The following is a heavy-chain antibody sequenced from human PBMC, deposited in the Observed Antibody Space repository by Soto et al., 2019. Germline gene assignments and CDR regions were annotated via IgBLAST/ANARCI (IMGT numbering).Heavy chain of an antibody. Sequence: QVQLVQSGAEVKKPGSSVKVSCKASGGTFSSYAISWVRQAPGQGLEWMGGIIPIFGTANYAQKFQGRVTSTAEESTSTAYRELSSLRSEDTAVYYCARYTAMATPWFDPWGQGTLVTVSS. V-gene: IGHV1-69*12. D-gene: IGHD5-18*01. CDR1: GGTFSSYA. CDR3: ARYTAMATPWFDP. J-gene: IGHJ5*02. CDR2: IIPIFGTA.